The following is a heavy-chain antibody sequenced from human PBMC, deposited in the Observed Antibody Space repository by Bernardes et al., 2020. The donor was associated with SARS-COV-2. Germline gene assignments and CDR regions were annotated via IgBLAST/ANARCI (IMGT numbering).Heavy chain of an antibody. J-gene: IGHJ4*02. D-gene: IGHD6-13*01. CDR3: ATDFSWEKRFDY. V-gene: IGHV1-24*01. CDR1: GYTLTELS. Sequence: ASVKVSCKVSGYTLTELSMHWVRQAPGKGLEWMGGFDPEDGETIYAQKFQGRVTMTEDTSTDTAYMELSSLRSEDTAVYYCATDFSWEKRFDYWGQGTLVTVSS. CDR2: FDPEDGET.